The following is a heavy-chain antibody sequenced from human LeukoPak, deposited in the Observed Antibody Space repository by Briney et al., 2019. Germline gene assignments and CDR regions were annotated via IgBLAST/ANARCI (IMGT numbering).Heavy chain of an antibody. CDR2: IPYDGSNK. Sequence: GGSLRLSCAASGFTFSSYAMHWVRQAPGKGLEWVAVIPYDGSNKYYADSVKGRFTISRDNSKNTLYLQMNSLRAEDTAVYYCARAVTISPFDAFDIWGQGTMVTVSS. CDR3: ARAVTISPFDAFDI. V-gene: IGHV3-30-3*01. J-gene: IGHJ3*02. CDR1: GFTFSSYA. D-gene: IGHD1-14*01.